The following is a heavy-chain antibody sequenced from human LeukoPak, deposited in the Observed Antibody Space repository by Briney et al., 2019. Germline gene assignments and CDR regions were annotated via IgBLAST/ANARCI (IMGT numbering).Heavy chain of an antibody. CDR1: GDSISSYY. CDR3: AKRIDIAVVPEAATHQAFDV. J-gene: IGHJ3*01. V-gene: IGHV4-59*01. Sequence: SETLSLTCTVSGDSISSYYWTWIRQPPGKGLEWIGYIYYSGITNYNPSLKDRVTISIATSKKQFSLKLSSVTAADTAVYYCAKRIDIAVVPEAATHQAFDVWGQGTMVTVSS. D-gene: IGHD2-2*01. CDR2: IYYSGIT.